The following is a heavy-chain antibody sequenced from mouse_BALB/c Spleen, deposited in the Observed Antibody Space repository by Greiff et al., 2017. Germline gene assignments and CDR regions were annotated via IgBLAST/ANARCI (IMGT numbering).Heavy chain of an antibody. D-gene: IGHD1-1*01. CDR3: ARYYYYGSSPWFAY. J-gene: IGHJ3*01. CDR2: INPYNDGT. CDR1: GYTFTSYV. V-gene: IGHV1-14*01. Sequence: EVQGVESGPELVKPGASVKMSCKASGYTFTSYVMHWVKQKPGQGLEWIGYINPYNDGTKYNEKFKGKATLTSDKSSSTAYMELSSLTSEDSAVYYCARYYYYGSSPWFAYWGQGTLVTVSA.